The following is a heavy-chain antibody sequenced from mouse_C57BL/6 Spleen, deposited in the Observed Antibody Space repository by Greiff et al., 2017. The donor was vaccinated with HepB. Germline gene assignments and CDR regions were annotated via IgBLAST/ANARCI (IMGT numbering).Heavy chain of an antibody. CDR2: IYPGSGST. Sequence: QVQLKQPGAELVKPGASVKMSCKASGYTFTSYWITWVKQRPGQGLEWIGDIYPGSGSTNYNEKFKSKATLTVDTSSSTAYMQLSSLTSEDSAVYYCALYGYGVYAMDYWGQGTSVTVSS. CDR3: ALYGYGVYAMDY. V-gene: IGHV1-55*01. J-gene: IGHJ4*01. D-gene: IGHD2-2*01. CDR1: GYTFTSYW.